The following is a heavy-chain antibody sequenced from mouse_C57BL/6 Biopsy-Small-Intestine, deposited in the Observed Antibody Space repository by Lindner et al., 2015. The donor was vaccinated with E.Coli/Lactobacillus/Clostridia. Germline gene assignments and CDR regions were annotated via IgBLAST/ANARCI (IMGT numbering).Heavy chain of an antibody. CDR3: ARDPPRTKRFLEWSVLDY. CDR1: GYTFTAYG. Sequence: SCKASGYTFTAYGITWVRQAPGQGLEWMGWISGQDGKTNYAQKLQGRVTMTTDTSTNTAYMELRSLRSDDTAVYYCARDPPRTKRFLEWSVLDYWGQGTRVTVSS. J-gene: IGHJ4*01. CDR2: ISGQDGKT. D-gene: IGHD1-3*01. V-gene: IGHV14-2*01.